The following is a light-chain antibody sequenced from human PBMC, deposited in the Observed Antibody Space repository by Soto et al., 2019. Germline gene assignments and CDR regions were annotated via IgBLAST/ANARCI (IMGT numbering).Light chain of an antibody. CDR1: QSVLYSSNNKNY. Sequence: DIVMTQSPDSLAVSLGERATINCKSSQSVLYSSNNKNYLAWYQQKSGQPPKLLIYWASTRESGVPDRFSGSGSGTDFTLTISSLQAEGVAVYYCQQYYSTPWTFGQGTKVDIK. CDR3: QQYYSTPWT. V-gene: IGKV4-1*01. CDR2: WAS. J-gene: IGKJ1*01.